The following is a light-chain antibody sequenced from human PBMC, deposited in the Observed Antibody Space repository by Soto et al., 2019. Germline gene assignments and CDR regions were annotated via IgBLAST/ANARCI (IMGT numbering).Light chain of an antibody. CDR2: DAS. Sequence: EIVLTQSPGTLSLSPGARATLSCRASQSVTSSYLAWYQHNRGQAPRLLIYDASTRATGIPARFSGSGSGTEFILTISSVESEDFAIYYCQQHNDWPTFGQGTRLEIK. V-gene: IGKV3D-20*02. J-gene: IGKJ5*01. CDR1: QSVTSSY. CDR3: QQHNDWPT.